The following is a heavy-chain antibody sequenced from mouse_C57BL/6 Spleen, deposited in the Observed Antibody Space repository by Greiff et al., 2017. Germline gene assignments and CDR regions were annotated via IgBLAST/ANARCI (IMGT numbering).Heavy chain of an antibody. D-gene: IGHD1-1*01. Sequence: QVQLQQSGAELVKPGASVKISCTASGYAFSSYWMNWVKQRPGKGLEWIGQIYPGAGDTNYNGKFKGKATLTADKSSSTAYLQLSSLTSEDSAVYFCARSAFTTVGDAWFAYWGQGTLVTVSA. CDR2: IYPGAGDT. J-gene: IGHJ3*01. CDR3: ARSAFTTVGDAWFAY. CDR1: GYAFSSYW. V-gene: IGHV1-80*01.